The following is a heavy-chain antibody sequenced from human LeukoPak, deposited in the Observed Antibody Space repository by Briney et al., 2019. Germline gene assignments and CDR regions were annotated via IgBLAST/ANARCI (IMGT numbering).Heavy chain of an antibody. CDR2: ISSSSITI. CDR1: GFTFSGYS. CDR3: ARDRGGSYSAIDY. D-gene: IGHD2-15*01. Sequence: GGSLRLSCQAFGFTFSGYSLNWVGKAPGRGRGGVSFISSSSITIYYADSVKGRFTISRDNAEKSLYLQMNSLRAEDTAVYYCARDRGGSYSAIDYWGQGTLVTVSS. V-gene: IGHV3-48*04. J-gene: IGHJ4*02.